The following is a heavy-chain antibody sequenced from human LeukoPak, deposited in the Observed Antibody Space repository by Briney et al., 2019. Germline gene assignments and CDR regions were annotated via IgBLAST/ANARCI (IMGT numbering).Heavy chain of an antibody. CDR2: ISSSSSYI. V-gene: IGHV3-21*01. J-gene: IGHJ4*02. CDR1: GFTFSSYS. CDR3: ASTVDRFNWNDVDY. Sequence: GGSLRLSCAASGFTFSSYSMNWVRQAPGKGLEWVSSISSSSSYIYYADSVKGRFTISRDNAKNSLYLQMNSLRAEDTAVYYCASTVDRFNWNDVDYWGQGTLVTVSS. D-gene: IGHD1-20*01.